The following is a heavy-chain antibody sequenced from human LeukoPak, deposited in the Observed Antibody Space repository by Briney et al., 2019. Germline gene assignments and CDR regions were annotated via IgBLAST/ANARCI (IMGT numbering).Heavy chain of an antibody. Sequence: ASVKVSCRASGGTFSSYAISWVRQDPGQGLEWMGGIIPIFGTANYAQKFQGRVTITADESTSTAYMELSSLRSEDTAVYYCARAVLLWFGELSTPYYGMDVWGQGTTVTVSS. D-gene: IGHD3-10*01. J-gene: IGHJ6*02. V-gene: IGHV1-69*01. CDR2: IIPIFGTA. CDR3: ARAVLLWFGELSTPYYGMDV. CDR1: GGTFSSYA.